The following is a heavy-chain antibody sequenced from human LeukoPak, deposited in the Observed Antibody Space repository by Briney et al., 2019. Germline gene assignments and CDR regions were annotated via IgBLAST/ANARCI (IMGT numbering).Heavy chain of an antibody. Sequence: ASVKVSCKASGYTFTSYGISWVRQAPGQGLEWMGWISAYNGNTNYAQKLQGRVIMTTDTSTSTAYMELRSLRADDTALYYCGRDRFAATTRYYYSYYMDVWGKGNTVTVSS. CDR1: GYTFTSYG. CDR2: ISAYNGNT. D-gene: IGHD1-26*01. V-gene: IGHV1-18*01. J-gene: IGHJ6*03. CDR3: GRDRFAATTRYYYSYYMDV.